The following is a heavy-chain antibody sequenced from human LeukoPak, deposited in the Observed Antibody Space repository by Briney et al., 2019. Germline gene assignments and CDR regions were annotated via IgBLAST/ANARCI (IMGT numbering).Heavy chain of an antibody. Sequence: ASVKSSCKTSGYTFTSYGISWVRQAPGQGLEWMGWISAYNGNTNYAQKIQGRVTMTTDTSTSTAYMELRSLRSDDTAVYYCARSPATYYYDSSGYLYYFDYWGQGTLVTVSS. CDR2: ISAYNGNT. V-gene: IGHV1-18*01. CDR3: ARSPATYYYDSSGYLYYFDY. J-gene: IGHJ4*02. D-gene: IGHD3-22*01. CDR1: GYTFTSYG.